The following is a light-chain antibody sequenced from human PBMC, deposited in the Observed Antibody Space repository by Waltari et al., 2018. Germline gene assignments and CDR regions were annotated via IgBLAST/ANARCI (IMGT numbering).Light chain of an antibody. J-gene: IGKJ4*01. CDR2: WAS. CDR1: QSVLYSSTNRNC. V-gene: IGKV4-1*01. CDR3: QQCYNSPLT. Sequence: DIVMTQSTDSLALSLGETATINCKASQSVLYSSTNRNCLAWYQQKPGQPPKLLIYWASTRESGVPDRFIGSESGTDFTLTISSLQAEDVAVYYCQQCYNSPLTFGGGTKVAIK.